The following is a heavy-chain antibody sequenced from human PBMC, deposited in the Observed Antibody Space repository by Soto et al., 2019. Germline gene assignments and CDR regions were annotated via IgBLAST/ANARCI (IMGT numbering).Heavy chain of an antibody. CDR1: GYSFTSFD. V-gene: IGHV1-8*02. J-gene: IGHJ5*02. Sequence: ASVKVSCKSFGYSFTSFDVHWVRQASGQGLEWMGWMNPNSGNTDYAQRFQGRVTMTRNTSINTAYMGLNSLTSDDTAVYYCARGDWVGKWLDPWGQGTLVTVSS. D-gene: IGHD3-9*01. CDR2: MNPNSGNT. CDR3: ARGDWVGKWLDP.